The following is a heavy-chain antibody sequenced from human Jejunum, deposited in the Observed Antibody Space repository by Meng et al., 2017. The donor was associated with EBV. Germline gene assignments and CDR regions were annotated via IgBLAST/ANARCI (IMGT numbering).Heavy chain of an antibody. Sequence: QLQPSWPRLLKPSQTIPLTCAISGDMFSSNSAAWNWIRQSPSRGLEWLGRTYYRSKWYNDYAQSVKSRLTINPDTSKNQFSLQLNSVTPEDTAVYFCARETTGGYYFDYWGQGTLVTVSS. J-gene: IGHJ4*02. D-gene: IGHD1-1*01. V-gene: IGHV6-1*01. CDR3: ARETTGGYYFDY. CDR1: GDMFSSNSAA. CDR2: TYYRSKWYN.